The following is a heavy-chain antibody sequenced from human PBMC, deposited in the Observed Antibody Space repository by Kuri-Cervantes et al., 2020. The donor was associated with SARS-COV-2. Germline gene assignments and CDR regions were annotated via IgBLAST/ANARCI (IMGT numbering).Heavy chain of an antibody. CDR3: AREEAYYYDSSGYLGY. V-gene: IGHV3-30*07. CDR1: EFTFSSYT. D-gene: IGHD3-22*01. CDR2: ISYDGSNK. Sequence: LSLTCAASEFTFSSYTMRWVRQAPGKGLEWVAVISYDGSNKYYADSVKGRFTISRDNAKNSLYLQMNSLRAEDTAVYYCAREEAYYYDSSGYLGYWGQGTLVTVSS. J-gene: IGHJ4*02.